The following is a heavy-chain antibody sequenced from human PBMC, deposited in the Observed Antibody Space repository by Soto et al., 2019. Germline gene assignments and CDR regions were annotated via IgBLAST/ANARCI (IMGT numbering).Heavy chain of an antibody. V-gene: IGHV3-21*01. CDR3: ATYDTSQTDPYYFDD. J-gene: IGHJ4*02. Sequence: GGSLRLSCAASGFTFSSYSMNWVRQAPGKGLEWVSSISSSSSYIYYADSVKGRFTISRDNAKNSLYLQMNSLRAEDTAVYYCATYDTSQTDPYYFDDWGQGTLVTVSS. CDR2: ISSSSSYI. D-gene: IGHD3-22*01. CDR1: GFTFSSYS.